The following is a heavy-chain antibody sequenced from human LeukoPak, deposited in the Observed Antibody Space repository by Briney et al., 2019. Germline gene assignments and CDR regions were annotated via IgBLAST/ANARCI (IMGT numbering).Heavy chain of an antibody. J-gene: IGHJ5*02. CDR2: ISSSSSYI. CDR3: ARDSGPGTRNSAYHA. CDR1: GFTFSSYA. D-gene: IGHD1-1*01. V-gene: IGHV3-21*01. Sequence: GGSLRLSCAASGFTFSSYAMSWVRQAPGKGLEWVSSISSSSSYIYYADSVKGRFTISRDNAKNSLYLQMNSLRAEDTAVYYCARDSGPGTRNSAYHAWGQGTLVTVSS.